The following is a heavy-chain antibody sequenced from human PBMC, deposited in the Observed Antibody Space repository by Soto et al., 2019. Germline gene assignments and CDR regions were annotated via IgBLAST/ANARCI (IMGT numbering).Heavy chain of an antibody. V-gene: IGHV4-30-4*01. CDR3: ARTYSSSSPFDY. J-gene: IGHJ4*02. D-gene: IGHD6-6*01. CDR2: IYYSGST. CDR1: GGSISSGDYY. Sequence: SETLSLSCTVSGGSISSGDYYWSWIRQPPGKGLEWIGYIYYSGSTYYNPSLKSRVTISVDTSKNQFSLKLSSVTAADTAVYYCARTYSSSSPFDYWGQGTLVTVSS.